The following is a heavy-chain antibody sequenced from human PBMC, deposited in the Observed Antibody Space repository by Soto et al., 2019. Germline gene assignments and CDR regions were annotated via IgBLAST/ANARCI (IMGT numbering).Heavy chain of an antibody. CDR2: ISGSGGTT. J-gene: IGHJ4*02. D-gene: IGHD6-13*01. CDR1: GFTFSSYA. V-gene: IGHV3-23*01. CDR3: AKGLGSSSWYSSFDY. Sequence: GGSLRLSCSCAASGFTFSSYAMSWVRQAPGKGLEWVSVISGSGGTTYYADSVKGRFTISRDNSKNTLYLQMNSLRAEDTAVYYCAKGLGSSSWYSSFDYWGQGTPVTVS.